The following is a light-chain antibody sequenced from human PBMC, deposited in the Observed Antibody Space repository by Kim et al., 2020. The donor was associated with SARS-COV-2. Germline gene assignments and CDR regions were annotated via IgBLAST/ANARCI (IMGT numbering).Light chain of an antibody. CDR1: TGIVGNQG. J-gene: IGLJ1*01. CDR3: SSWDSSLNSYV. Sequence: RQTAAPTCPGDTGIVGNQGAAWLQQRQGRPPKLLSYRNENRPSWISERFSASRSGNTASLTITGLQPEDEADYYCSSWDSSLNSYVFGTGTKVTVL. CDR2: RNE. V-gene: IGLV10-54*02.